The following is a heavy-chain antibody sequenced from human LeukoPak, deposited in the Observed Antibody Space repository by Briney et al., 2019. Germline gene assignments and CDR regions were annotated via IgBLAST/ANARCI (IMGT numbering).Heavy chain of an antibody. V-gene: IGHV3-23*01. Sequence: PGGSLRLSCATSGFTFSTFAMIWVRQPPGKGLEWVSSIFPSGDEIHYADSVRGRFTIFRDNSKSILSLQMNSLRAEDTAIYYCATYRQVLLPFESWGQGTLDTVSS. CDR1: GFTFSTFA. J-gene: IGHJ4*02. D-gene: IGHD5-18*01. CDR3: ATYRQVLLPFES. CDR2: IFPSGDEI.